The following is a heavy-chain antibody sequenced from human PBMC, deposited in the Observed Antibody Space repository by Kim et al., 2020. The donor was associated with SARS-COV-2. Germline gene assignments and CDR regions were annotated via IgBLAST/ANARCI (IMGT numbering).Heavy chain of an antibody. CDR2: ISGNGGT. CDR1: GFTFSSYA. Sequence: GGSLRLSCAASGFTFSSYAMIWVRQAPGKGLEWVSSISGNGGTYYADSMKGRFTISRDNSKNTLYLHMNGLRAEDTAIYYCAKDMGYCTSTSCYAFDVWGQGTMVTVSS. CDR3: AKDMGYCTSTSCYAFDV. V-gene: IGHV3-23*01. J-gene: IGHJ3*01. D-gene: IGHD2-2*01.